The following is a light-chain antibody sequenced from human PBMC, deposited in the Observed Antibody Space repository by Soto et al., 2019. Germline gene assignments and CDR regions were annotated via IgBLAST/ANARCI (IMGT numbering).Light chain of an antibody. J-gene: IGKJ5*01. CDR1: VSFRTD. CDR3: QQYHNWLPIT. CDR2: GAS. V-gene: IGKV3-15*01. Sequence: EIVMTQSPDTLSLSPGQRATLSFRASVSFRTDLSWYQQKPGQAPRLLIYGASTRAAGVPVRFSGSGSGSEFTLTIDTLQSEDFAVYYCQQYHNWLPITFGQGTRLEIK.